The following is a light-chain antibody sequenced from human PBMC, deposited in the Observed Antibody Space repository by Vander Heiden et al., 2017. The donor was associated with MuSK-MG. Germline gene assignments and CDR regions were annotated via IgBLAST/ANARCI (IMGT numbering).Light chain of an antibody. J-gene: IGLJ2*01. V-gene: IGLV1-40*01. CDR1: SSNFGAGYD. Sequence: QSVLTQPPSVPGAPGQRVTIPCTGSSSNFGAGYDVHWYRQVPGTAPKLLIYGKSNRPSGVPDRFSGSKSDTSASLAITGLQAEDEADYYCQSFDSSLSHSVFGGGTKLTVL. CDR2: GKS. CDR3: QSFDSSLSHSV.